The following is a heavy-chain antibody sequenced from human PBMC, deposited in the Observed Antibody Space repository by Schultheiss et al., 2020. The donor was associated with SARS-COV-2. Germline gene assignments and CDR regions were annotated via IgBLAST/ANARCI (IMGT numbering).Heavy chain of an antibody. V-gene: IGHV4-34*01. CDR2: INHSGST. Sequence: ESLKISCAASGFTFSDYYMSWIRQPPGKGLEWIGEINHSGSTNYNPSLKSRVTISVDTSKNQFSLKLSSVTAADTAVYYCAREDTAMDDYWGQGTLVTVSS. J-gene: IGHJ4*02. D-gene: IGHD5-18*01. CDR3: AREDTAMDDY. CDR1: GFTFSDYY.